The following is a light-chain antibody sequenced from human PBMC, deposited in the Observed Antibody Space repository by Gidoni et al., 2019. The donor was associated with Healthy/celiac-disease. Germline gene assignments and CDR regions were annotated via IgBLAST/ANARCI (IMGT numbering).Light chain of an antibody. CDR2: EVS. CDR3: CSYAGSSTFEV. J-gene: IGLJ3*02. V-gene: IGLV2-23*02. CDR1: SSDVGSYNL. Sequence: QSALTQPASVSGSPGPSITISCTGTSSDVGSYNLVSWYQQHPGKAPKLLIYEVSKRPSGVSNRFSGSKSGNTASLTSSGLQAEDEADYYCCSYAGSSTFEVFGGGTKLTVL.